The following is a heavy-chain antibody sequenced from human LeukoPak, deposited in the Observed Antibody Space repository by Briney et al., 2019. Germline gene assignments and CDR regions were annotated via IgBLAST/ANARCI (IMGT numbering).Heavy chain of an antibody. J-gene: IGHJ4*02. D-gene: IGHD3-9*01. CDR2: ISSSSSYI. Sequence: GGSLRLSCAASGFTFSSYSMNWVRQAPGKGLEWVSSISSSSSYIYYADSVKGRFTISRDNAKNSLYLQMNSLRAEDTAVYYCARGGYYDILTGYLGYWGQGTLVTVSS. CDR3: ARGGYYDILTGYLGY. V-gene: IGHV3-21*01. CDR1: GFTFSSYS.